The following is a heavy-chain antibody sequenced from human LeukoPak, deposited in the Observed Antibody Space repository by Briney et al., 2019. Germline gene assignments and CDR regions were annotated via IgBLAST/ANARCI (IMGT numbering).Heavy chain of an antibody. V-gene: IGHV1-2*02. CDR1: GYTFTGYY. D-gene: IGHD6-13*01. J-gene: IGHJ5*02. CDR3: AREVQQLVRGWFDP. CDR2: INPNSGGT. Sequence: GASVKVSCKASGYTFTGYYVHWVRQAPGQGLEWMGWINPNSGGTNYAQKFQGRVTMTRDTSISTAYMELSRLRSDDTAVYYRAREVQQLVRGWFDPWGQGTLVTVSS.